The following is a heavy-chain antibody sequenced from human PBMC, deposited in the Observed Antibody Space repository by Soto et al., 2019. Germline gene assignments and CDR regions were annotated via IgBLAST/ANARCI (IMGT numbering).Heavy chain of an antibody. CDR3: AREPYYYDSSGYPPDY. Sequence: QVQLVESGGGVVQPGRSLRLSCAASGFTFSSYGMHWVRQAPGKGLEWVAVIWYDGSNKYYADSVKGRFTISRDNSKNTLYLQMNSLRAEDTAVYYCAREPYYYDSSGYPPDYWGQGTLVTVSS. CDR2: IWYDGSNK. D-gene: IGHD3-22*01. CDR1: GFTFSSYG. V-gene: IGHV3-33*01. J-gene: IGHJ4*02.